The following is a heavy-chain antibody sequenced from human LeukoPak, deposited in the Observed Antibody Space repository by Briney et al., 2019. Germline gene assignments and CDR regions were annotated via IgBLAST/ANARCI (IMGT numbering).Heavy chain of an antibody. D-gene: IGHD5-18*01. V-gene: IGHV1-69*05. CDR3: ARGGTAMATFDAFDI. Sequence: GASVKVSCKASGGTFSSYAISWVRQAPGQGLEWVGGISPIFGTANYAQKFQGRVTITTDESTSTAYMELSSLRSEDTAVYYRARGGTAMATFDAFDIWGQGTMVTVSS. CDR2: ISPIFGTA. J-gene: IGHJ3*02. CDR1: GGTFSSYA.